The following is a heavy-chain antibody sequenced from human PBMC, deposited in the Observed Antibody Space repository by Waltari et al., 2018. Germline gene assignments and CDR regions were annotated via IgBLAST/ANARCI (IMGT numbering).Heavy chain of an antibody. V-gene: IGHV4-39*01. CDR1: GDSISDNSYY. Sequence: QLQLQESGPGLVKPSETLSLTCTVSGDSISDNSYYWGWLRHPPGKGLAWIATIHFPGTTHYNPSLESRVAISVDTSQNQFSLKLTSVTAADTAVYYCARLDYSALRRGCDPWGQGTLVTVSS. CDR2: IHFPGTT. D-gene: IGHD4-4*01. CDR3: ARLDYSALRRGCDP. J-gene: IGHJ5*02.